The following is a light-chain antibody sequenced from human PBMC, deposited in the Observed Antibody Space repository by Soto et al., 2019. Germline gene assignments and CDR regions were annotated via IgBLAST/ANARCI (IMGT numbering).Light chain of an antibody. CDR1: RSVNTY. V-gene: IGKV3-11*01. CDR3: QQRSNWPPIT. J-gene: IGKJ5*01. Sequence: EILFTQSPATLSLSPGERATLSCRASRSVNTYLAWYQQKPGQAPRLLIYDASNRANGIPATFSGSGSGTDLTLTISSLEPEDSAVYYCQQRSNWPPITFGQGTRLEIK. CDR2: DAS.